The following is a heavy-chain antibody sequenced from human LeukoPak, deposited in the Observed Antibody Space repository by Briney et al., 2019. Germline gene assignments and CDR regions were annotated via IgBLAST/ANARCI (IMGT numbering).Heavy chain of an antibody. V-gene: IGHV3-21*01. CDR3: ARETYYDILTGTFDY. CDR1: GFTFSSYE. J-gene: IGHJ4*02. Sequence: GGSLRLSCAASGFTFSSYEMNWVRQAPGKGLEWVSSISSSSSYIYYADSVKGRFTISRDNAKNSLYLQMNSLRAEDTAVYYCARETYYDILTGTFDYWGQGTLVTVSS. D-gene: IGHD3-9*01. CDR2: ISSSSSYI.